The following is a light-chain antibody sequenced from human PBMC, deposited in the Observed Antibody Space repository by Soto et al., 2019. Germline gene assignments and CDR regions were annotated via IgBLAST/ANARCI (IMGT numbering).Light chain of an antibody. J-gene: IGLJ3*02. Sequence: QSALTRPRSVSGSPGQSVTISCTGTSSDVGDYNYVSWYQQYPGKAPKVVISDVSRRPSGVPERFSGSKSGNTASLTISGLQAEDEADYYCWSYAGSYTWVFGGGTKVTVL. V-gene: IGLV2-11*01. CDR2: DVS. CDR3: WSYAGSYTWV. CDR1: SSDVGDYNY.